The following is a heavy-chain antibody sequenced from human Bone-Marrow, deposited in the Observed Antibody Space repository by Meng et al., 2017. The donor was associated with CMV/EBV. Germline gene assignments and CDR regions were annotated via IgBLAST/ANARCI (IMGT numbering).Heavy chain of an antibody. D-gene: IGHD1-26*01. CDR2: IKEDESEI. CDR1: GFTFSRHW. Sequence: GESLKISCAASGFTFSRHWMTWVRQAPGKGLEWVASIKEDESEIYYLDLVKGRFTISRDNAKNSLYLQMNSLRAEDTAVYYCASNSGSYLYYFDYWGQGTLVTVSS. J-gene: IGHJ4*02. V-gene: IGHV3-7*01. CDR3: ASNSGSYLYYFDY.